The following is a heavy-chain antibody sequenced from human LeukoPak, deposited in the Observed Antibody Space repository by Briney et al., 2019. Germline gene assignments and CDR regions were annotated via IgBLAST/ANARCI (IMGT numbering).Heavy chain of an antibody. CDR1: GFTFDDYA. V-gene: IGHV3-9*01. CDR2: INWNTNSI. CDR3: ARDPAQQLIYYYYGMDV. Sequence: GGSLRLSCAASGFTFDDYAMPWVRQAPGKGLEWVSGINWNTNSIKYADSVKGRFTISRDNAKNSLYLQMNSLRAEDTAFYYCARDPAQQLIYYYYGMDVWGQGTTVTVSS. D-gene: IGHD6-13*01. J-gene: IGHJ6*02.